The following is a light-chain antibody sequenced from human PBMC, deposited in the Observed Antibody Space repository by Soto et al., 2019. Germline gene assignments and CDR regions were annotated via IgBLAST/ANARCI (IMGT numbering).Light chain of an antibody. Sequence: DIQLTQSPSFLSASVGDRVTITCRAGQGISSYLAWSQQKPGKAPKLLIYAASTLQSGVPSRFSGSGSGTEFTLTISSLQPEDFATYYCQQLNSYPLTFGGGTKVEIK. V-gene: IGKV1-9*01. CDR1: QGISSY. CDR3: QQLNSYPLT. CDR2: AAS. J-gene: IGKJ4*01.